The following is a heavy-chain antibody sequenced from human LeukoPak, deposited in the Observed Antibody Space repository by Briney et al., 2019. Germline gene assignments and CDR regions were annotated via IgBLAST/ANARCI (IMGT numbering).Heavy chain of an antibody. CDR2: ISAYNGDT. CDR3: ARKLLWFGELQNWFDP. V-gene: IGHV1-18*01. J-gene: IGHJ5*02. Sequence: ASVKVSCTASGYTFTSYGISWVRQAPGQGLEWMGWISAYNGDTNYAQKLQGRVTMTTDTSTSTAYMELRSLRSDDTAVYYCARKLLWFGELQNWFDPWGQGTLVTVSS. CDR1: GYTFTSYG. D-gene: IGHD3-10*01.